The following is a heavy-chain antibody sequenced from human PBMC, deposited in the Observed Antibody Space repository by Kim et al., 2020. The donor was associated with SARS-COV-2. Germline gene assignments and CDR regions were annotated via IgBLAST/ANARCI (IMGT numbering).Heavy chain of an antibody. J-gene: IGHJ4*01. Sequence: GGSLRLSCAASGFTLSNNVMSWVRQAPGRGLEWVSTIRSRASAETTYYADSVNGRFTISRDISTNTLYLDLNSLRADDTDLYSCAKDRGGCDWPAFDSLG. CDR2: IRSRASAETT. V-gene: IGHV3-23*01. CDR3: AKDRGGCDWPAFDS. D-gene: IGHD2-21*02. CDR1: GFTLSNNV.